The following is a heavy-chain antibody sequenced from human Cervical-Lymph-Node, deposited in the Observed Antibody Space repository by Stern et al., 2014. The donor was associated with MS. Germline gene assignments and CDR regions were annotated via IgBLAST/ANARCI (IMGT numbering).Heavy chain of an antibody. CDR2: ITGSGGNT. D-gene: IGHD3-10*01. Sequence: EVHLVESGGGLVHPGGSLRLSCEASGFTFSSYTMIWVRQAPGKGLEWVSSITGSGGNTYYTHSVKGRFTISRDNSRNTVDLQLHSLRAEDTALYHCAKDLPYASGRPDYWGQGTLVTVSS. J-gene: IGHJ4*02. CDR1: GFTFSSYT. V-gene: IGHV3-23*04. CDR3: AKDLPYASGRPDY.